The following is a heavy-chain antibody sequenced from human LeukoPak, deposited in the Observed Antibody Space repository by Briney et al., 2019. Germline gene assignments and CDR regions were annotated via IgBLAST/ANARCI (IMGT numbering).Heavy chain of an antibody. CDR1: GFTFSSYW. J-gene: IGHJ4*02. D-gene: IGHD2-15*01. V-gene: IGHV3-74*01. CDR3: AREHNYCSGGSCYSGIFDY. Sequence: GGSLRLSCAASGFTFSSYWMHWVRQAPGKGLVWVSRINSDGSSTSYADSAKGRFTISRDNAKNTLYLQMNSLRAEDTAVYYCAREHNYCSGGSCYSGIFDYWGQGTLVTVSS. CDR2: INSDGSST.